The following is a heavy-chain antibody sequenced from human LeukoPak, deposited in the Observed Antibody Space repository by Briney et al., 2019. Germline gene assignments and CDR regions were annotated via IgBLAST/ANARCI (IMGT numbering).Heavy chain of an antibody. V-gene: IGHV3-74*01. CDR1: GFSFNTYW. CDR2: IYSDGSST. D-gene: IGHD5-12*01. CDR3: ARGASGYGNFDY. Sequence: GGSLRLSCAASGFSFNTYWMHWVRQAPGKGLVWVSRIYSDGSSTYYADSVKVRFTCSRDNAKNTVYLQMNSLRAEDTAVYYCARGASGYGNFDYWGQGTLVTVSS. J-gene: IGHJ4*02.